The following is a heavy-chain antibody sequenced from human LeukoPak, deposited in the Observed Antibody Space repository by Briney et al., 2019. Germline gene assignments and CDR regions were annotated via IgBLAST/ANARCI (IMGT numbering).Heavy chain of an antibody. V-gene: IGHV4-31*03. CDR3: ARARYRSGGYFDC. Sequence: SETLPLTCTVSGGSISSGGYYWSWIRQHPGKGLEWIGYIYYSGSTYYNPSLKSRVTISVDTSKNQFSLKLSSVTAADTAVYYCARARYRSGGYFDCWGQGTLVTVSS. D-gene: IGHD6-25*01. CDR1: GGSISSGGYY. CDR2: IYYSGST. J-gene: IGHJ4*02.